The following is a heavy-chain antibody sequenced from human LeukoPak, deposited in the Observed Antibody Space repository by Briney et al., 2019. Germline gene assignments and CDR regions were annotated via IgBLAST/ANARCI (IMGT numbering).Heavy chain of an antibody. D-gene: IGHD2-15*01. CDR1: GYTFTSYG. V-gene: IGHV1-18*01. J-gene: IGHJ5*02. CDR2: ISAYNGNT. CDR3: ARDAHCSGGSCYSYDWFDP. Sequence: ASGKVSCKASGYTFTSYGISWVRQAPGQGLEWMGWISAYNGNTNYAQKLQGRVTMTTDTSTSTAYMELRSLRSDDTAVYYCARDAHCSGGSCYSYDWFDPWGQGTLVTVSS.